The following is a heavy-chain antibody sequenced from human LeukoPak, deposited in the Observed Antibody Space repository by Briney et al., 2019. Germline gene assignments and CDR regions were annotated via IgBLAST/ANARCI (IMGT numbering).Heavy chain of an antibody. Sequence: SETLSLTCTVSGGSISSGDYYWSWIRQPPGKGLEWIGYIYYSGSTYYNPSLKSRVTISVDTSKNQFSLKLSSVTAADTAVYYCARSTDYYDSSGPYYYYGMDVWGQGTTVTVSS. J-gene: IGHJ6*02. CDR2: IYYSGST. CDR1: GGSISSGDYY. CDR3: ARSTDYYDSSGPYYYYGMDV. V-gene: IGHV4-30-4*01. D-gene: IGHD3-22*01.